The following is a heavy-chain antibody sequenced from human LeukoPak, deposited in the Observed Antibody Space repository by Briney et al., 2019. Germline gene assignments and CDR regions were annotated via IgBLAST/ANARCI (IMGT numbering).Heavy chain of an antibody. CDR1: GFTFSSYA. V-gene: IGHV3-23*01. CDR3: AKDRGSYRDFDY. J-gene: IGHJ4*02. D-gene: IGHD1-26*01. CDR2: ITGGGGST. Sequence: GGSLRLSCTPSGFTFSSYAMSWVRQAPGKGLEWVSTITGGGGSTYYADSVKGRFTISRDNSKNTLYLQMNSLRAEDTAIFYCAKDRGSYRDFDYWGQGTLVTVSS.